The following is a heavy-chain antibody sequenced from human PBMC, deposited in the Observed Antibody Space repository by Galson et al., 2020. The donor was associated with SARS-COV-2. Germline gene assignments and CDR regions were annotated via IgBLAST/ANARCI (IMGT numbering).Heavy chain of an antibody. J-gene: IGHJ4*02. CDR2: IGDSGTIT. CDR1: GFTFSSYA. Sequence: GSLRLSCAASGFTFSSYAMSWVRQAPGKGLEWVSVIGDSGTITYYADSVKGRFTISRDNSKNTLYLQMNSLRAEDTAIYYCAKGPSSGWYYFDYWGQGTLVTVSS. CDR3: AKGPSSGWYYFDY. V-gene: IGHV3-23*01. D-gene: IGHD6-19*01.